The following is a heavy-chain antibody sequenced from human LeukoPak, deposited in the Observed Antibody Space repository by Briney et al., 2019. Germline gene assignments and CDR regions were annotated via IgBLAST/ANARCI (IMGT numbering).Heavy chain of an antibody. CDR2: INPNSGGT. V-gene: IGHV1-2*02. J-gene: IGHJ4*02. CDR1: GYTFTGYY. D-gene: IGHD3-16*02. CDR3: ARAPANYDYVWGGYREYYFDY. Sequence: GASVKVSCKASGYTFTGYYMHWVRQAPGQGLEWMGWINPNSGGTNYAQKFQGRVTMTRDTSISTAYMELSRLRSDDTAVYYCARAPANYDYVWGGYREYYFDYWGQGTLVTVSS.